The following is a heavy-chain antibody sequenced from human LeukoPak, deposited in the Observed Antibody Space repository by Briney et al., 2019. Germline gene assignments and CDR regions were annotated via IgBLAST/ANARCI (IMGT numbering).Heavy chain of an antibody. V-gene: IGHV3-33*01. CDR2: IWYDGSDK. CDR3: ARLSGYAFDI. Sequence: GGSLRLSCAPSGFTFSSYGFHWVSQAPGKGLEWVAVIWYDGSDKYYADSVKGRFTISRDNSKNTLYLQMNSLRAEDTAVYYCARLSGYAFDIWGPGTMVTVSS. CDR1: GFTFSSYG. J-gene: IGHJ3*02. D-gene: IGHD2/OR15-2a*01.